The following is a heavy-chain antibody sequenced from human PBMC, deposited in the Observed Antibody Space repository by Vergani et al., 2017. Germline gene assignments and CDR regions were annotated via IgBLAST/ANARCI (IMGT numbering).Heavy chain of an antibody. J-gene: IGHJ4*02. CDR2: IKQDGSEK. CDR1: GFTFSSYW. V-gene: IGHV3-7*01. D-gene: IGHD3-3*01. Sequence: EVQLVESGGGLVQPGGSLRLSCAASGFTFSSYWMSWVRQAPGKGLEWVANIKQDGSEKYYVDSVKGRFTISRDNAKNSLYLQMNSLRAEDTAAYYCAREEIFGVVITPYFDYWGQGTLVTVSS. CDR3: AREEIFGVVITPYFDY.